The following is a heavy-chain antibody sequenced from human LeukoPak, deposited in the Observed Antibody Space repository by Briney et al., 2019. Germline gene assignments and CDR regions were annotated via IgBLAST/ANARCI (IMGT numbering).Heavy chain of an antibody. J-gene: IGHJ5*02. CDR1: GFTFSSYW. V-gene: IGHV3-74*01. CDR2: INSDGSTT. Sequence: GGSLRLSCAASGFTFSSYWMHWVRQAPGKGLVWVSRINSDGSTTNYADSVKGRFTISRDNAKNTLFLQMNSLRAEDTAVYYCARDLGRDGYKTWGQGTLVTVSS. CDR3: ARDLGRDGYKT. D-gene: IGHD5-24*01.